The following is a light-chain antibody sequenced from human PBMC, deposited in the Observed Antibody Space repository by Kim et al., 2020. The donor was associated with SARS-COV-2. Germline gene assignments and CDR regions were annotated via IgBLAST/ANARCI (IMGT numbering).Light chain of an antibody. CDR1: QDISNY. CDR3: QNYRSAPRT. J-gene: IGKJ1*01. V-gene: IGKV1-27*01. CDR2: GAS. Sequence: ASVGDRVTSTCRASQDISNYLAWYQQKPGKGPELLIYGASAMQAGVPSRFSGSGSGTDFALTIISLQPEDVATYYCQNYRSAPRTFGQGNKVDIK.